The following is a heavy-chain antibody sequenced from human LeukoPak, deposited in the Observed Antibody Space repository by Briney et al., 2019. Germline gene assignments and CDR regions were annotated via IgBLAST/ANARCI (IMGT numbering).Heavy chain of an antibody. CDR3: ARLESITGTTIA. D-gene: IGHD1-7*01. Sequence: SQTLSLTCTVSGGSISSGGYYWSWIRQHPGKGLEWIGYIYYSGSTYYNPSLKSRVTISVDTSKNQFSLKLSSVTAADTAVYYCARLESITGTTIAWGQGTLVTVSS. V-gene: IGHV4-31*03. CDR1: GGSISSGGYY. CDR2: IYYSGST. J-gene: IGHJ4*01.